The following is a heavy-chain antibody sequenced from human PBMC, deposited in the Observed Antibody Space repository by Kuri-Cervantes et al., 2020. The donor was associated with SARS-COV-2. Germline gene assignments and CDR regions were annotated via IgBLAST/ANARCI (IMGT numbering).Heavy chain of an antibody. Sequence: GESLKISCAASGFTFDDYTMHWVRQAPGKGLEWLSLISWDGTSSYYADSVKGRFTISRDNAKNSLYLQMNSLRAEDTAVYYCARVAHALKGYCSSTSCYGQAETGYAFDIWGQGTMVTVSS. CDR3: ARVAHALKGYCSSTSCYGQAETGYAFDI. V-gene: IGHV3-43*01. D-gene: IGHD2-2*01. J-gene: IGHJ3*02. CDR1: GFTFDDYT. CDR2: ISWDGTSS.